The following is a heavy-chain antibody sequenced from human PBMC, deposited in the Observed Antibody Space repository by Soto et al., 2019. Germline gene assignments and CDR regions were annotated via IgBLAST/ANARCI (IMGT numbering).Heavy chain of an antibody. CDR1: GGSISSYY. Sequence: SSEALSLTCTVSGGSISSYYWSWIRQPPGKGLEWIGYIYYSGSTNYNPSLKSRVTISVDTSKNQFSLKLSSVTAADTAVYYCARLVTYYDFWSGSNIPYYFHYWGQATLVTVSS. J-gene: IGHJ4*02. D-gene: IGHD3-3*01. V-gene: IGHV4-59*08. CDR3: ARLVTYYDFWSGSNIPYYFHY. CDR2: IYYSGST.